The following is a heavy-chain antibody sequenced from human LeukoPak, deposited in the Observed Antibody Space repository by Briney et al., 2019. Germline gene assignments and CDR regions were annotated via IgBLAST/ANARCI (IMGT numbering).Heavy chain of an antibody. D-gene: IGHD3-10*01. CDR3: ARAIYYGSGYYYYGMDV. J-gene: IGHJ6*02. CDR1: QFTFSSYG. V-gene: IGHV3-33*01. Sequence: PGGSLRLSCAASQFTFSSYGMHWVRQAPGKGLEWVAIIWDDGSNKYYADSVRGRFTISRDNSKNTMYLQMNSPRAEDTAVYYCARAIYYGSGYYYYGMDVWGQGTTVTVSS. CDR2: IWDDGSNK.